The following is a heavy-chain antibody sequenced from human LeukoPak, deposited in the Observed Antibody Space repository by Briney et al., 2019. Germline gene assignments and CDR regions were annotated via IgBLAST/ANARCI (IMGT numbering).Heavy chain of an antibody. CDR1: GGSISSYY. V-gene: IGHV4-59*08. CDR3: ATSNYYNGMDV. J-gene: IGHJ6*02. CDR2: IYYSGST. Sequence: KSSETLSLTCTVSGGSISSYYWSWIRQPPGKGLEWIGHIYYSGSTNYNPSLKSRVTMSIDTPKRQFSLKLTSVTAADTAVYYCATSNYYNGMDVWGQGTTVTVSS.